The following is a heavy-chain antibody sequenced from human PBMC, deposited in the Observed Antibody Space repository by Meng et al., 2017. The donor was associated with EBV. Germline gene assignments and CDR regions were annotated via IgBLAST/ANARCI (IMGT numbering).Heavy chain of an antibody. V-gene: IGHV1-69*10. D-gene: IGHD5-24*01. CDR1: GGSFSSYA. J-gene: IGHJ4*02. CDR3: ARGRPGGMATTPYFDY. CDR2: IIPILGRA. Sequence: VPSGRRVKKPGSSAKVSCKASGGSFSSYAISWVRQAPAPGLEWMGGIIPILGRANYAQKFQGRVTITADKSTSTAYMELSSLRSEDTAVYYCARGRPGGMATTPYFDYWGQGTLVTVSS.